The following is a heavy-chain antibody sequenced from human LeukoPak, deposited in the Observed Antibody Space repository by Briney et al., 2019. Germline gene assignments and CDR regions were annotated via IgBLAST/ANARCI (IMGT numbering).Heavy chain of an antibody. V-gene: IGHV4-34*01. CDR1: GGSFSGYY. D-gene: IGHD3-16*01. CDR2: INHSGST. J-gene: IGHJ6*03. CDR3: ARMEGGMWYMDV. Sequence: KPSETLSLTCAVYGGSFSGYYWSWIRQPPGKGLEWIGEINHSGSTNYNPSLKSRVTISVDTSKNQFSLKLSSVTAADTAVYYCARMEGGMWYMDVWGKGTTVTVSS.